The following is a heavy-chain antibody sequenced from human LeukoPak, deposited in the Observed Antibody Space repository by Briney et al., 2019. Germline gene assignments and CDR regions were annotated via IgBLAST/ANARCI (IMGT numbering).Heavy chain of an antibody. V-gene: IGHV3-9*01. J-gene: IGHJ4*02. Sequence: QPGGSLRLSCAASGFTFDDYAMHWVRQAPGKGLEWVSGISWNSGNIGYADSVKGRFTISRDNAKNSLYLQMNSLRAEDTALYYCAKGAYSGYEYEGGSRLDYWGQGTLVTVSS. CDR2: ISWNSGNI. D-gene: IGHD5-12*01. CDR1: GFTFDDYA. CDR3: AKGAYSGYEYEGGSRLDY.